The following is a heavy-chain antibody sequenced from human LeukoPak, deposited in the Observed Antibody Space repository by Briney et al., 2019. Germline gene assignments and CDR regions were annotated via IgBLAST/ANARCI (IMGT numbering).Heavy chain of an antibody. J-gene: IGHJ4*02. V-gene: IGHV3-30*02. CDR2: IRYDGSNK. Sequence: GGSLRLSCAASGFTFSSYGMHWVRQAPGKGLEWVAFIRYDGSNKYYADSVKGRFTISRDNSKNTLYLQMNSLRAEDTAVYYCAKGRYYYDSSGGIFDYWGQGTLVTVSS. CDR1: GFTFSSYG. CDR3: AKGRYYYDSSGGIFDY. D-gene: IGHD3-22*01.